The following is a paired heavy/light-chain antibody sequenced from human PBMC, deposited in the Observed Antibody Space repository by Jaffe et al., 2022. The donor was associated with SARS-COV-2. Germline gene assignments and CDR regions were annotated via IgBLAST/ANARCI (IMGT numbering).Heavy chain of an antibody. CDR1: GVSISSGSYF. CDR3: AKEGRRSWAGY. CDR2: ISTSGNT. Sequence: QVQLQESGPGLVKPSQTLSLTCTVSGVSISSGSYFWSWIRQPAGKGLEWIGRISTSGNTNYNPSLKSRVTISIDTSKNQFSLRLTSVTAEDTAVYYCAKEGRRSWAGYWGQGTLVTVSS. D-gene: IGHD1-26*01. J-gene: IGHJ4*02. V-gene: IGHV4-61*02.
Light chain of an antibody. J-gene: IGKJ2*01. CDR1: QDISNY. CDR3: QQYNSYPYT. Sequence: DVQMTQSPSSLSASVGDRVTITCRASQDISNYLAWFQQRPGKAPKSLIYAASSLQSGVPSKFSGSGSGTDFTLTISSLQPEDFATYYCQQYNSYPYTFGQGTRLEI. V-gene: IGKV1-16*02. CDR2: AAS.